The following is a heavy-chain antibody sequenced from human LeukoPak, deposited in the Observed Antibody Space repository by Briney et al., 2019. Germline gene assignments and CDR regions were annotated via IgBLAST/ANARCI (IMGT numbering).Heavy chain of an antibody. CDR3: ARMWLRLFYAFDI. J-gene: IGHJ3*02. CDR1: GYTFTSYG. Sequence: ASVKVSCKASGYTFTSYGISWVRQAPGQGLEWMGWISAYNGNTNYAQKFQGRVTITRNTSISTAYMELSSLRSDDTAVYYCARMWLRLFYAFDIWGQGTMVTVSS. D-gene: IGHD5-12*01. CDR2: ISAYNGNT. V-gene: IGHV1-18*01.